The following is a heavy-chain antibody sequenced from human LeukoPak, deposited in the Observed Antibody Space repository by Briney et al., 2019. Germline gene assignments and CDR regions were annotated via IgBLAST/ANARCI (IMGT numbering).Heavy chain of an antibody. J-gene: IGHJ4*02. CDR2: ISSSSSTI. CDR1: GFTFISYS. V-gene: IGHV3-48*01. D-gene: IGHD6-19*01. Sequence: PGGSLRLSCAASGFTFISYSMNSVRQAPGKGLEWVSYISSSSSTIYYADSVKGRFTISRDSSKNSLYLQLNGLGAEYTARFYSARGLRYSSGWYYFDYWGQGTLVTVSS. CDR3: ARGLRYSSGWYYFDY.